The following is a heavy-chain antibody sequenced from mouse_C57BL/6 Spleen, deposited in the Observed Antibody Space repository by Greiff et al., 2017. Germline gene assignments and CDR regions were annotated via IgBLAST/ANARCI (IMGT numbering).Heavy chain of an antibody. Sequence: EVKLVESGPGMVKPSQSLSLTCTVTGYSITSGYDWHWIRHFPGNKLEWMGYISYSGSTNYNPSLKSRISITHDTSKNHFFLKLNSVTTEDTATYYCARADYYYGTFDYWGQGTTLTVSS. CDR1: GYSITSGYD. D-gene: IGHD1-1*01. V-gene: IGHV3-1*01. J-gene: IGHJ2*01. CDR3: ARADYYYGTFDY. CDR2: ISYSGST.